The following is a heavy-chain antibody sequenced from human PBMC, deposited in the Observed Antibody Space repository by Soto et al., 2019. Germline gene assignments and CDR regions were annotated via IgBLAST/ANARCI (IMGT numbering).Heavy chain of an antibody. CDR1: GFTFSSYA. D-gene: IGHD3-9*01. CDR3: AKNVWGITIFGGMDV. Sequence: EVQLLESGRGLVQPGGSLRLSCAASGFTFSSYAMSWVRQAPGKGLEWVSAISGSGGSTYYADSVKGRFTISRDNSKNTLYLQMNSLRAEDTAVYYCAKNVWGITIFGGMDVWGQGTTVTVSS. CDR2: ISGSGGST. J-gene: IGHJ6*02. V-gene: IGHV3-23*01.